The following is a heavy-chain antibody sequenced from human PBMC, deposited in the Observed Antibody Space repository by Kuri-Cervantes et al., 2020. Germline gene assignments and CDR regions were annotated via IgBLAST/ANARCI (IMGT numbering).Heavy chain of an antibody. CDR3: ARDGRITMVRGVIKAYYGMDV. D-gene: IGHD3-10*01. J-gene: IGHJ6*02. CDR1: GFTVSSNY. CDR2: VYSGGST. Sequence: GGSLRLSCAASGFTVSSNYMSWVRQAPGKGLEWVSVVYSGGSTYYADSVKGRFTISRDNSKNTLYLQMNSLRAEDTAVYHCARDGRITMVRGVIKAYYGMDVWGQGTTVTVSS. V-gene: IGHV3-53*01.